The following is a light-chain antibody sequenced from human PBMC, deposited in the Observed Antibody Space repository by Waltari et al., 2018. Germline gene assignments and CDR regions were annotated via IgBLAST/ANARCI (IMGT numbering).Light chain of an antibody. CDR1: QDIASA. CDR3: QQFINYPLT. CDR2: DAS. V-gene: IGKV1D-13*01. J-gene: IGKJ3*01. Sequence: AIQLTQSPSSLSASVGHGITITCRASQDIASALAWYVQKPGKAPQLLFYDASTLESGVPSRFSGSGSGTDFTLSISGLQPEDFATYYCQQFINYPLTFGPGTTVDIK.